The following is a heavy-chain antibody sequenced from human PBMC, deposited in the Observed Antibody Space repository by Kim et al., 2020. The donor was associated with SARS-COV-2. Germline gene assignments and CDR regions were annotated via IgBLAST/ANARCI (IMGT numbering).Heavy chain of an antibody. CDR2: IKEDGSEK. J-gene: IGHJ4*02. Sequence: GGSLRLSCAASGVSFNNYWMGWVRQAPGKGLEWVAHIKEDGSEKYYVDSVEGRFTISRDNAKNSLYLQMNSLRAEDTAMYYCARESGYCSGGSCYSIFYSWGQGTQVTASS. CDR1: GVSFNNYW. D-gene: IGHD2-15*01. CDR3: ARESGYCSGGSCYSIFYS. V-gene: IGHV3-7*01.